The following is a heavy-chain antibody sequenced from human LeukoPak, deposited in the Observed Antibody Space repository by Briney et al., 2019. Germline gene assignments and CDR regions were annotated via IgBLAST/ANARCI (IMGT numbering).Heavy chain of an antibody. CDR3: TRNWDYSDFFDY. D-gene: IGHD4-11*01. CDR1: GFTFSASA. V-gene: IGHV3-73*01. Sequence: GGSLKLSCAASGFTFSASAMHWVRQTSGKGLEWVGRIRSRATTYATAYAASVKGRFTISRDESKNTAYLEMNSLKIEDTAVYYCTRNWDYSDFFDYWGQGTLVTVSS. CDR2: IRSRATTYAT. J-gene: IGHJ4*02.